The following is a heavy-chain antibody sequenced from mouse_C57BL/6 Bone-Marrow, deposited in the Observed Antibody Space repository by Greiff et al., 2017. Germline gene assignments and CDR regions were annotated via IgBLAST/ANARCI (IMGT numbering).Heavy chain of an antibody. D-gene: IGHD1-1*01. Sequence: QVQLQQSGAELVRPGASVTLSCKASGYTFTDYEMHWVKQTPVPGLEWIGAIDPETGGTAYNQKFKGKAILTADKSSSTAYMELRILTSEDSAVYYCTRVLRGFAYWGQGTLVTVSA. J-gene: IGHJ3*01. CDR1: GYTFTDYE. V-gene: IGHV1-15*01. CDR2: IDPETGGT. CDR3: TRVLRGFAY.